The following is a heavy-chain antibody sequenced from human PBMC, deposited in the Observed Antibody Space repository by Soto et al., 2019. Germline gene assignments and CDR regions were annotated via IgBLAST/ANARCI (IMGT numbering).Heavy chain of an antibody. CDR1: GYTFRNYG. V-gene: IGHV1-18*01. Sequence: QVQLVQSGAEVKKPGASVKVSCEAYGYTFRNYGITWVRQAPGQGLEWMGWVSAYNRNTNYAQKCQERVTMTTDTSTSPAYMELWSLRSDDTAIYFCARERQLESLPYWCQGNLVTVSS. D-gene: IGHD3-3*01. CDR3: ARERQLESLPY. CDR2: VSAYNRNT. J-gene: IGHJ4*02.